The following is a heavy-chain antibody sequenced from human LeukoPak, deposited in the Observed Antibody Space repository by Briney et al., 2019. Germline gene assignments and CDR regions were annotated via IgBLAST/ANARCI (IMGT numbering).Heavy chain of an antibody. J-gene: IGHJ6*02. CDR3: ARSHPGTIFGVVTDYYYYGMDV. Sequence: ASVKVSCKASGYTFTSYGINWVRQATGQGLEWMGWMNPNSGNTGYAQKFQGRVTMTRNTSISTAYMELSSLRSEDTAVYYCARSHPGTIFGVVTDYYYYGMDVWGQGTTVTVSS. V-gene: IGHV1-8*01. CDR1: GYTFTSYG. CDR2: MNPNSGNT. D-gene: IGHD3-3*01.